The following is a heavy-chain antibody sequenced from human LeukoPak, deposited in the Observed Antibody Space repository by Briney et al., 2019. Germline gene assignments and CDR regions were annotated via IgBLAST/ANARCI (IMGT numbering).Heavy chain of an antibody. CDR1: GGSISTYY. V-gene: IGHV4-4*07. CDR2: IYTNEDT. D-gene: IGHD2-15*01. J-gene: IGHJ6*03. Sequence: SETLSLTCTVSGGSISTYYWSWIRQPAGKGLEWIGRIYTNEDTRHNPSLKSRVTMSVDTSKNQFSLKLSSVTAADTAVYYCASEVDYYYYMDVWGKGTTVTVSS. CDR3: ASEVDYYYYMDV.